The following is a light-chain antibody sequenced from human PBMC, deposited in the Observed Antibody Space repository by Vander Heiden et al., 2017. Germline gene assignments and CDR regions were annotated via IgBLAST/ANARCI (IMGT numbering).Light chain of an antibody. J-gene: IGLJ2*01. CDR1: SSDVGGYNY. CDR2: DVN. Sequence: QSALTQPRSGSGSPGQSVTISCTGTSSDVGGYNYVTWYQQHPGKAPKLMIYDVNKRPSGVPDRFSASKSGNTASLTISGLQAEDEADYYCCSYAGSYTFVVLGGGTKLTVL. V-gene: IGLV2-11*01. CDR3: CSYAGSYTFVV.